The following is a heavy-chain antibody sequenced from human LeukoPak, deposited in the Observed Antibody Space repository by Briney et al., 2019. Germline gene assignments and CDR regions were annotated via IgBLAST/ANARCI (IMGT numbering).Heavy chain of an antibody. J-gene: IGHJ5*02. CDR1: GVTFSSHW. D-gene: IGHD3-3*01. CDR2: INQDGSQK. V-gene: IGHV3-7*01. Sequence: GGSLRLSCAGSGVTFSSHWIGWVRQAPGKGLEWVAHINQDGSQKYYVDSVEGRFAISRDNAKNSLYLQMNSLRAEDTAIYYCARGLGHYDFHCDPWGQGTLVIVSS. CDR3: ARGLGHYDFHCDP.